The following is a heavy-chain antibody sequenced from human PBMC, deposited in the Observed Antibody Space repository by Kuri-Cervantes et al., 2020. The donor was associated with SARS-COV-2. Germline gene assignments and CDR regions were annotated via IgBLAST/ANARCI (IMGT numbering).Heavy chain of an antibody. CDR2: ISSSSSTI. D-gene: IGHD3-16*01. Sequence: GESLKISCAASGFTFSSYSMNWVRQAPGKGLEWVSYISSSSSTIYYADSVKGRFTISRDNAKNSLYLQMNSLRAEDTAVYYCARGRHDFDYWGQGTLVTVSS. CDR3: ARGRHDFDY. J-gene: IGHJ4*02. CDR1: GFTFSSYS. V-gene: IGHV3-48*01.